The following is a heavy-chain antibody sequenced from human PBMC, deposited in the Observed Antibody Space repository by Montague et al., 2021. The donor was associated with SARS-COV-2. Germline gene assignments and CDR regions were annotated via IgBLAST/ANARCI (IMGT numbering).Heavy chain of an antibody. CDR1: GESIDRDTYY. Sequence: SETLSLTCIVSGESIDRDTYYWGWIRQSPGKGLEWIGSLSSSGSTYYNPSLRSRVTISMDTSKNHFSLKVNSMTATDTAVYFCARPGSVSGWFYFDDWGQGTLASVSS. D-gene: IGHD6-19*01. CDR2: LSSSGST. V-gene: IGHV4-39*02. CDR3: ARPGSVSGWFYFDD. J-gene: IGHJ4*02.